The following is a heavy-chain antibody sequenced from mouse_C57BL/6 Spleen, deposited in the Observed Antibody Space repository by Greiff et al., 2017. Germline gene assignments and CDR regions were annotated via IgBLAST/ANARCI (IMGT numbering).Heavy chain of an antibody. CDR3: ARISNYVWYFDV. Sequence: EVKLVESGPELVKPGASVKMSCKASGYTFTDYNMHWVKQSHGKSLEWIGYINPNNGGTSYNQKFKGKATLTVNKSSSTAYMELRSLTSEDSAVYYCARISNYVWYFDVWGTGTTVTVSS. CDR1: GYTFTDYN. J-gene: IGHJ1*03. V-gene: IGHV1-22*01. CDR2: INPNNGGT. D-gene: IGHD2-5*01.